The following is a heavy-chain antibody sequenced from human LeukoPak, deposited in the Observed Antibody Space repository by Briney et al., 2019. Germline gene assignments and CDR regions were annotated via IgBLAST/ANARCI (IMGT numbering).Heavy chain of an antibody. CDR1: GDSISRSSDY. CDR2: VYYIGST. V-gene: IGHV4-39*07. D-gene: IGHD5-24*01. CDR3: AREDAEQMDNSFDI. Sequence: SETLSLTCTVSGDSISRSSDYWGWIRQPPGKGPEWIGSVYYIGSTFYNPSLKSRLTISIDTSKNQFSLKLRSVTAADTAVYYCAREDAEQMDNSFDIWGQGTMVTVSS. J-gene: IGHJ3*02.